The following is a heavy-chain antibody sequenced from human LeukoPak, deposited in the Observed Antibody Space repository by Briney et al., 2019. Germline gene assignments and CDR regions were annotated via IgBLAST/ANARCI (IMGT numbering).Heavy chain of an antibody. Sequence: ASVKVSCKASGYTFTDYYMHWVRQAPGQGLEWMGWVNPNSAATKYPQEFQGRVTMTRDTPISTAYMELSRLRSDDTAVYYCARGPGGGYDWLGHWGQGTLVTVSS. CDR1: GYTFTDYY. J-gene: IGHJ4*02. D-gene: IGHD5-12*01. V-gene: IGHV1-2*02. CDR3: ARGPGGGYDWLGH. CDR2: VNPNSAAT.